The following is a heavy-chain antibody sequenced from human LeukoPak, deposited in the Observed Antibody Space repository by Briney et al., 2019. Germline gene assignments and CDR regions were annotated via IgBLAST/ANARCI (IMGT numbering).Heavy chain of an antibody. Sequence: GGSLRHSCAASGFTFSSYWMHWVRHAPGKGLVWVSSINSDGSSTSYADSVKGRFTISRDNAKNTLYLQMNSLRAEDTAVYYCAREMGYWGQGTLVTVSS. CDR1: GFTFSSYW. CDR3: AREMGY. V-gene: IGHV3-74*01. D-gene: IGHD5-24*01. CDR2: INSDGSST. J-gene: IGHJ4*02.